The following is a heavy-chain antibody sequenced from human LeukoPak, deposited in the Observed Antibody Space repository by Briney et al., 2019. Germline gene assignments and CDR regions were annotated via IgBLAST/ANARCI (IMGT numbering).Heavy chain of an antibody. D-gene: IGHD1-26*01. Sequence: SETLSLTCTVSGGSISSSSYYWGWIRQPPAKGLEWIGSIYYSGSTYYNPSLKSRVTISVDTSKNQFSLKLSSVTAADTAVYYCTREVRSAWASFDPWGQGTLVIVSS. J-gene: IGHJ5*02. CDR2: IYYSGST. CDR1: GGSISSSSYY. CDR3: TREVRSAWASFDP. V-gene: IGHV4-39*02.